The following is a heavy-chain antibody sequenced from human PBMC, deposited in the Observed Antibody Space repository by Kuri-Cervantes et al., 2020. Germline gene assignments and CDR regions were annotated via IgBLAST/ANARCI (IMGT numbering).Heavy chain of an antibody. CDR1: GFTFSSYA. V-gene: IGHV3-30-3*01. CDR3: ATSGEYGDFDY. J-gene: IGHJ4*02. CDR2: ISYDGSNK. Sequence: GGSLRLSCAASGFTFSSYAMHWVRQAPGKGLKWVAIISYDGSNKYYADSVKGRFTISRDNSKNTLYLQMNSLRAEDTAVYYCATSGEYGDFDYWGQGTLVTVSS. D-gene: IGHD3-10*01.